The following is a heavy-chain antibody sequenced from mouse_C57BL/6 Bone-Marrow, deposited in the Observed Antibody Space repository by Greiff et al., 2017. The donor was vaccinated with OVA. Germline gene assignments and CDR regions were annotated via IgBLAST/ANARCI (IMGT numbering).Heavy chain of an antibody. CDR2: IDPENGDT. CDR3: TPDGYYPPA. Sequence: VQLKQSGAELVRPGASVKLSCTASGFNIKDDYMHWVKQRPEQGLEWIGWIDPENGDTEYASKFQGKAPITADTSSNTAYLQLSSLTSEDTAVYYCTPDGYYPPAWGQGTTLTVSS. D-gene: IGHD2-3*01. CDR1: GFNIKDDY. V-gene: IGHV14-4*01. J-gene: IGHJ2*01.